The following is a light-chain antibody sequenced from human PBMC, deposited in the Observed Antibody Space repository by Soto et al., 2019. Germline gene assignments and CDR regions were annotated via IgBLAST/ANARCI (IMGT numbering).Light chain of an antibody. J-gene: IGKJ4*01. Sequence: EIVLTQSPGTLSLSPGERATLSCRASQSVSSSYLAWYQQKPGQAPRVLIYGASSRATGIPDRFSGSGSGTDFTLTISRLEPEDFAVYYCQQYHSSLGLTFGGGTKVEIK. CDR2: GAS. CDR3: QQYHSSLGLT. CDR1: QSVSSSY. V-gene: IGKV3-20*01.